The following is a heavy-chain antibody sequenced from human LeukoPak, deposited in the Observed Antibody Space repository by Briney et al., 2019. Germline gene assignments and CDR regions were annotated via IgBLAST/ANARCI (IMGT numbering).Heavy chain of an antibody. V-gene: IGHV1-2*06. CDR2: INPSGGGT. Sequence: GASVKVSCKASGYTFTGYYMHWVRQAPGQGLEWMGRINPSGGGTNYAQKFQGRVTMTRDTSISTAYMELSRLRSDDTAVYYCARAGLRQQLAHFDYWGQGTLVTVSS. CDR1: GYTFTGYY. D-gene: IGHD6-6*01. CDR3: ARAGLRQQLAHFDY. J-gene: IGHJ4*02.